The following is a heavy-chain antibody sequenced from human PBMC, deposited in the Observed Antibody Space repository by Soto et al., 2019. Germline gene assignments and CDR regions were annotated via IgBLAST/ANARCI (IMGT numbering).Heavy chain of an antibody. Sequence: ASVKVSCKASGYTFTSYYMHWVRQDPGQGLEWMGIINPSGGSTSYEQKFQGRVTMTRDTSTSTVYMELSSLRSEDTAVYYCAPRYFSGCSCYSGIRKDVWGQGITATVSS. J-gene: IGHJ6*02. CDR1: GYTFTSYY. CDR3: APRYFSGCSCYSGIRKDV. V-gene: IGHV1-46*01. D-gene: IGHD2-15*01. CDR2: INPSGGST.